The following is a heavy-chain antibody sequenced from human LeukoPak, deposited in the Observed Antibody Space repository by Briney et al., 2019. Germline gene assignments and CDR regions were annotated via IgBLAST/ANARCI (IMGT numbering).Heavy chain of an antibody. D-gene: IGHD6-13*01. CDR3: ARGGPGWDSSSWYNY. CDR1: GYSFIGYY. CDR2: IHPNSGGA. V-gene: IGHV1-2*02. Sequence: ASVKVSCKASGYSFIGYYIHWVRQAPGQGLEWMGWIHPNSGGANYAQKFQGRVTLTRDTSISTAYMELSSLRSDDTAVYYCARGGPGWDSSSWYNYWGQGTLVTVSS. J-gene: IGHJ4*02.